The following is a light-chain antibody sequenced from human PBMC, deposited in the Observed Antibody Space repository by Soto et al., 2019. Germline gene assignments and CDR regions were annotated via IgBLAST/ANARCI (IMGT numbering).Light chain of an antibody. CDR1: SSDVGGYNY. CDR3: GSCTGSSIV. Sequence: QSVLTQPASVSGSPGQSITISCTGTSSDVGGYNYVSWYQRHPGKAPKLMIYDVSNRPSGVSNRFSGSKSGNTASLTISGLEAEDEADYDCGSCTGSSIVFGTGTKLTVL. CDR2: DVS. J-gene: IGLJ1*01. V-gene: IGLV2-14*01.